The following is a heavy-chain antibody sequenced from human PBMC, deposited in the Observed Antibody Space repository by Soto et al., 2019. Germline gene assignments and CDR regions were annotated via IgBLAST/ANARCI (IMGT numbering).Heavy chain of an antibody. J-gene: IGHJ4*02. V-gene: IGHV1-46*01. CDR3: AIEVRRSNQFDH. Sequence: ASVKVSCKASGYTFTSYYMHWVRQAPGQGLEWMGIINPSGGSTSYAQRFQGRVTMTEESSADTPYMELSSLRSEDTAVYYCAIEVRRSNQFDHWGQGTMVTSPQ. D-gene: IGHD3-10*01. CDR1: GYTFTSYY. CDR2: INPSGGST.